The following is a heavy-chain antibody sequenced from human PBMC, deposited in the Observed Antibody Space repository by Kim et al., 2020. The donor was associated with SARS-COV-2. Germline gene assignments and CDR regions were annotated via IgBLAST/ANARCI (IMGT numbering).Heavy chain of an antibody. V-gene: IGHV3-33*01. CDR3: ARDGVGSSWTEYYMDV. J-gene: IGHJ6*03. D-gene: IGHD6-13*01. Sequence: GGSLRLSCAASGFTFSSYGMHWVRQAPGKGLEWVAVRWYDGSNKYYADSVKGRFTISRDNSKNTLYLQMNSLRAEDTAVYYCARDGVGSSWTEYYMDVWGKGTTVTVSS. CDR2: RWYDGSNK. CDR1: GFTFSSYG.